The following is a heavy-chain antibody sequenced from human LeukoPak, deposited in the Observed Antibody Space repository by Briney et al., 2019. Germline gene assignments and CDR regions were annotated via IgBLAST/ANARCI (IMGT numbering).Heavy chain of an antibody. D-gene: IGHD2-21*01. V-gene: IGHV3-74*01. J-gene: IGHJ4*02. CDR2: LNTDGSNT. CDR1: GFTFSSSW. CDR3: ARGAVAPDT. Sequence: GGSLRLSCVGSGFTFSSSWIHWVRQVARKGLVWVSRLNTDGSNTAYADSVEGRFTLSSDNAKNTVYLQMNSLRDDDTGLYYCARGAVAPDTWGQGTLVIVSS.